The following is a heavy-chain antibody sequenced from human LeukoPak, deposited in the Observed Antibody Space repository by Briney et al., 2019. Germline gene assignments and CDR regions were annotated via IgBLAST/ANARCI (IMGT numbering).Heavy chain of an antibody. CDR1: GFTFSSYS. D-gene: IGHD4-17*01. V-gene: IGHV3-21*01. Sequence: GGSLRLSCAASGFTFSSYSMNWVRQAPGKGLEWVSSISSSSSYIYYADSVKGRFTISRDNAKNSLYLQMNSLRAEDTAVYFCAKDRDYGASGYYFDYWGQGTLVTVSS. CDR2: ISSSSSYI. J-gene: IGHJ4*02. CDR3: AKDRDYGASGYYFDY.